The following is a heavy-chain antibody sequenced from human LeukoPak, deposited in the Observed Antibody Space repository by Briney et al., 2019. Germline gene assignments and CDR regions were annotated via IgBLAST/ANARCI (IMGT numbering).Heavy chain of an antibody. J-gene: IGHJ6*04. D-gene: IGHD3-3*01. CDR3: ASTQVLDSESGFGVVISGMDV. CDR1: GGSISSGGYY. CDR2: IYYSGST. Sequence: SETLSLTCTVSGGSISSGGYYWSWIRQHPGKGLEWIGYIYYSGSTYSNPSLKSRVTISVDTSKNQFSLKLSSVTAADTAVYYCASTQVLDSESGFGVVISGMDVWGKGTTVTVSS. V-gene: IGHV4-31*03.